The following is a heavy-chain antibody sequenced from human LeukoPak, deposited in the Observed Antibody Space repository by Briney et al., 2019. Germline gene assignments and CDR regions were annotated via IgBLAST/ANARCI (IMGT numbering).Heavy chain of an antibody. J-gene: IGHJ5*02. CDR3: AGDTYDYYFDP. Sequence: SETLSLTCTVSGDSINSHHWNWIRQPPGKGLEWIGYMYYSGSTKYNPSLKSRVAISIDTSKNQFSLKLSSVTAADTAVYYCAGDTYDYYFDPWGQGTLVTVSS. D-gene: IGHD5-12*01. CDR1: GDSINSHH. CDR2: MYYSGST. V-gene: IGHV4-59*11.